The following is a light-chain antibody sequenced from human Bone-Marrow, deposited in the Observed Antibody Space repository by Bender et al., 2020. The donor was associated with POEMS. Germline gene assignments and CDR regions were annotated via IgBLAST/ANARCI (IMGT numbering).Light chain of an antibody. V-gene: IGLV3-1*01. J-gene: IGLJ2*01. Sequence: SYELTQPPSVSVSPRQTARITCSGDALPDQYAYWYQQKPGQAPVLVIYKDTERPSGIPERFSGSISGNTATLTISGTQAMDEADYFCQASDSGIVVFGGGTKLTVL. CDR2: KDT. CDR1: ALPDQY. CDR3: QASDSGIVV.